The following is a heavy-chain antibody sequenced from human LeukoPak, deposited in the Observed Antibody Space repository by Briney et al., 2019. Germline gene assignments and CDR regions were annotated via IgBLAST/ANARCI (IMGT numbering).Heavy chain of an antibody. D-gene: IGHD2/OR15-2a*01. CDR3: ARSRGYYGTDFDY. J-gene: IGHJ4*02. CDR2: IYPGDSDT. Sequence: GESLKISCKGSGYSLTSYWIGWVRQMPGKGLELMGIIYPGDSDTRYSPSFQGQVTISADKSISTAYLQWSSLKASDTAMYYCARSRGYYGTDFDYWGQGTLVTVSS. CDR1: GYSLTSYW. V-gene: IGHV5-51*01.